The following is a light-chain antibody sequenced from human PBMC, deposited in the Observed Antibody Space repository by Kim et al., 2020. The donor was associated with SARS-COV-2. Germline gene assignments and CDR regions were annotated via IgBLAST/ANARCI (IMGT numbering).Light chain of an antibody. Sequence: SSELTQDPAVSVALGQTVRITCQGDSLRSYYATWYPQKPRQAPLLVIFGRNNRPSGIPDRFSGSTSGNTASLTISGAQAEDEADFYCQSRDSGGNVVFGGGTKLTVL. V-gene: IGLV3-19*01. CDR2: GRN. CDR1: SLRSYY. J-gene: IGLJ2*01. CDR3: QSRDSGGNVV.